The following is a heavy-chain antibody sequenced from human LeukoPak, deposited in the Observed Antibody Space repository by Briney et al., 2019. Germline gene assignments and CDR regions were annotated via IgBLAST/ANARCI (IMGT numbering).Heavy chain of an antibody. J-gene: IGHJ4*02. CDR1: GFTFSNYW. V-gene: IGHV3-7*03. CDR3: ARGAPWDCSGSSCSLFDY. CDR2: IHQNGNEK. D-gene: IGHD3-22*01. Sequence: GGSLRLSCGASGFTFSNYWMSWVPQAPGKGLEWVANIHQNGNEKYYVDSVKGRFSISRDNARDSLYLQMNSLRVEDTAVYYCARGAPWDCSGSSCSLFDYWGQGTLVTVSS.